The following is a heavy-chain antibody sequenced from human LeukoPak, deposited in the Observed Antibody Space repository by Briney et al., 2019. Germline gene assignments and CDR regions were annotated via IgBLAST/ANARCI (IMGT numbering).Heavy chain of an antibody. CDR1: GFTFDDYG. V-gene: IGHV3-20*04. CDR2: INWNGGST. CDR3: ARVRAIHTVTTSFDI. Sequence: PGGSLRLSCAASGFTFDDYGMSWVRQAPGKGLEWVSGINWNGGSTGYAVSVKGRFTISRDNAKNSLYLQMNSLRAEDTAVYYCARVRAIHTVTTSFDIWGQGTMVTVSS. J-gene: IGHJ3*02. D-gene: IGHD4-17*01.